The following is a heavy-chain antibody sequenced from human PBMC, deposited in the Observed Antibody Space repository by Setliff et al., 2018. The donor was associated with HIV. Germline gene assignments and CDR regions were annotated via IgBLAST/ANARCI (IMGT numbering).Heavy chain of an antibody. D-gene: IGHD3-22*01. CDR3: ARETYYDDSIGYWRSDAFDI. Sequence: SETLSLTCTVSGGSISSGGYFWSWIRQNPGKGLEWIGYIYYSGITYYNPSLKSRVSISVDTSKNQFSLNLSSVTAEDTAVYYCARETYYDDSIGYWRSDAFDIWGQGTLVT. CDR1: GGSISSGGYF. V-gene: IGHV4-31*02. CDR2: IYYSGIT. J-gene: IGHJ3*02.